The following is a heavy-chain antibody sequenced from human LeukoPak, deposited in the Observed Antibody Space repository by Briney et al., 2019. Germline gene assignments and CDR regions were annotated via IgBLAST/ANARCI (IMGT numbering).Heavy chain of an antibody. CDR1: GGTISSYY. J-gene: IGHJ6*02. V-gene: IGHV4-59*01. Sequence: SETLSLTCTVSGGTISSYYWSWIRQPPGKGLEWIGYIYYSGSTNYNPSLKSRVTISVDTSKNQFSLKLSSVTAADTAVYYCARTNDGDYYYGMDVWGQGTTVTVSS. CDR2: IYYSGST. D-gene: IGHD1-1*01. CDR3: ARTNDGDYYYGMDV.